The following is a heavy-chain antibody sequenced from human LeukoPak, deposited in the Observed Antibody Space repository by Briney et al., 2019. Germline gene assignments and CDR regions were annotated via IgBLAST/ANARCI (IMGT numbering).Heavy chain of an antibody. CDR1: GGSFSGYY. J-gene: IGHJ4*02. D-gene: IGHD5-12*01. CDR2: INHSGST. CDR3: ARVSRIVATIYFDY. Sequence: SETLSLTCAVYGGSFSGYYWSWIRQPPGKGLEWIGEINHSGSTYYNPSLKSRVTISVDTSKNQFSLKLSSVTAADTAVYYCARVSRIVATIYFDYWGQGTLVTVSS. V-gene: IGHV4-34*09.